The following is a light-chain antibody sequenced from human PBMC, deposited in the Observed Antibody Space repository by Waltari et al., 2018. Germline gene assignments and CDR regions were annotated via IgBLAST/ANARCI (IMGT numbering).Light chain of an antibody. J-gene: IGKJ4*01. Sequence: DIKMTQPPSSLSASVGARVTTPCRASETNKIYLNWYQQKPGKAPELLINTASRLQSGVPSRFSGSGSGTDFTLTISTLQHEDFATYYCQQSYSIPLTFGGGTKVEI. CDR1: ETNKIY. CDR3: QQSYSIPLT. V-gene: IGKV1-39*01. CDR2: TAS.